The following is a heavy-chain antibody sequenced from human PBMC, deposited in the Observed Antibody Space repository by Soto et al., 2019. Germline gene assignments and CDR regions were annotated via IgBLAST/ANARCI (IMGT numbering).Heavy chain of an antibody. D-gene: IGHD2-2*01. V-gene: IGHV3-72*01. CDR3: ARGYCSSTSCYLFYFDL. CDR1: GFTFSDHY. CDR2: TRNKANSYTT. Sequence: EVQLVESGGGLVQPGGSLRLSCAASGFTFSDHYMDWVRKAPGKGLEWVGRTRNKANSYTTEYAASVKGRFTISRDDSKNSLYLQMNSLKTEDTAVYYCARGYCSSTSCYLFYFDLWGRGTLVTVSS. J-gene: IGHJ2*01.